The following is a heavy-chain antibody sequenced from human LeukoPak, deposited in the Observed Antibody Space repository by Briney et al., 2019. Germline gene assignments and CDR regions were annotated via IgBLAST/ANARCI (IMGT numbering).Heavy chain of an antibody. CDR1: SGSISTYY. D-gene: IGHD3-22*01. J-gene: IGHJ6*02. Sequence: SETLSLTCTVSSGSISTYYWSWIRQSPGKGLEWMGYIFHSGSTTYNPSPSSRLTISVDTSKNQFSLELRSVTAADTAAYYCARQGTSGSYLTGLDVWGQGTTVTVSS. V-gene: IGHV4-59*08. CDR3: ARQGTSGSYLTGLDV. CDR2: IFHSGST.